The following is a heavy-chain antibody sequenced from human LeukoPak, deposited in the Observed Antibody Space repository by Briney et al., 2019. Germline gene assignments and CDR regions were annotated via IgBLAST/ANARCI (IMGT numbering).Heavy chain of an antibody. J-gene: IGHJ4*02. CDR1: GFTFSDYY. V-gene: IGHV3-30*18. CDR2: IFYDGSNK. CDR3: AKVRWDNSGWYYSDS. D-gene: IGHD6-19*01. Sequence: PGGSLRLSCAASGFTFSDYYMNWLRQAPGKGLEWVGVIFYDGSNKYYADSVKGRFTVSRDNSTNTLYLKVNSLRVEDTAVYYCAKVRWDNSGWYYSDSWGQGTLVTVSS.